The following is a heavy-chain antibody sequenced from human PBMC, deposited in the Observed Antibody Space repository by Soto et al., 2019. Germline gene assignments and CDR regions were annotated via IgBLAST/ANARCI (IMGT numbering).Heavy chain of an antibody. V-gene: IGHV4-30-2*05. CDR1: GGSISSGGYS. CDR2: IYHSGST. CDR3: AAYDILTGYSRNYYYYGMDV. J-gene: IGHJ6*02. Sequence: SETLSLTCAVSGGSISSGGYSWSWIRQPPGKGLEWIGYIYHSGSTYYNPSLKSRVTISVDTSKNQFSLKLSSVTAADTAVYYCAAYDILTGYSRNYYYYGMDVWGQGTTVTVS. D-gene: IGHD3-9*01.